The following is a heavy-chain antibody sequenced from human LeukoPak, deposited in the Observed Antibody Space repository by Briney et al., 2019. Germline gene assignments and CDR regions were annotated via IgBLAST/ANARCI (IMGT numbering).Heavy chain of an antibody. CDR1: GFTVSSNY. J-gene: IGHJ4*02. D-gene: IGHD1-26*01. CDR3: AKDVLLVGARDYFDY. V-gene: IGHV3-53*01. Sequence: GGSLRLSCAASGFTVSSNYMSWVRQAPGKGLEWVSVIYSGGSTYYADSVKGRFTISRDNSKNTLYLQMNSLRAEDTAVYYCAKDVLLVGARDYFDYWGQGTLVTVSS. CDR2: IYSGGST.